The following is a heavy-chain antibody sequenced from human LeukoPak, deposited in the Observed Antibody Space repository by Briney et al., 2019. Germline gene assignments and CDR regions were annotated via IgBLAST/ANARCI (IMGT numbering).Heavy chain of an antibody. J-gene: IGHJ6*03. CDR1: GFTFSSYS. CDR3: ARAGSTSSYYMDV. Sequence: GGSLRLSCAASGFTFSSYSMIWVRQAPGKGLEWVSYISSSSSTIYYADSVKGRFTISRDNAKNSLYLQMNSLRAEDTAVYYCARAGSTSSYYMDVWGKGTTVIVSS. D-gene: IGHD2-2*01. V-gene: IGHV3-48*01. CDR2: ISSSSSTI.